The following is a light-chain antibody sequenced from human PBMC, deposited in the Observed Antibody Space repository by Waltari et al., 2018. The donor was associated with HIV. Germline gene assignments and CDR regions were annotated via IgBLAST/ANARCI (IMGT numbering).Light chain of an antibody. CDR3: QAWDSSTLV. V-gene: IGLV3-1*01. Sequence: SYELTQPPSVSVSPGQTATIPCPAHNLAASSACWYQQKPGQSPMLLIYQDTTRPPGIPGRFSGSNSGNTATLTISGTQAMDEADYYCQAWDSSTLVFGGGTKLTVL. J-gene: IGLJ2*01. CDR2: QDT. CDR1: NLAASS.